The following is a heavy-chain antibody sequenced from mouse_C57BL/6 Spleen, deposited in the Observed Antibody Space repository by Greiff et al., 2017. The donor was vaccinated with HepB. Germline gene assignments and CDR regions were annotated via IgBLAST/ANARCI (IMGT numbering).Heavy chain of an antibody. CDR3: AIYGSSYDFDY. V-gene: IGHV1-64*01. D-gene: IGHD1-1*01. CDR1: GYTFTSYW. Sequence: VQLQQPGAELVKPGASVKLSCKASGYTFTSYWMHWVKQRPGQGLEWIGMIHPNSGSTNYNEKFKSKATLTVDKSSSTAYMQLSSLTSEDSAVYYCAIYGSSYDFDYWGQGTTLTVSS. CDR2: IHPNSGST. J-gene: IGHJ2*01.